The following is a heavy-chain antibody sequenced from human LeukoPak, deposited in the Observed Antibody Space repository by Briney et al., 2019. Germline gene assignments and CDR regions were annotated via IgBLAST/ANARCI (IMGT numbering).Heavy chain of an antibody. J-gene: IGHJ3*02. Sequence: PGGSLRLSCAASGFTFSSYSMNWVRQAPGKGLEWVSSISSSSSYIYYADSVKGRFTISRDNAKNSLYLQMNSLRAEDTAVYYCARVSEAVAGLRVAFDIWGQGTMVTVSS. CDR3: ARVSEAVAGLRVAFDI. CDR2: ISSSSSYI. CDR1: GFTFSSYS. V-gene: IGHV3-21*01. D-gene: IGHD6-19*01.